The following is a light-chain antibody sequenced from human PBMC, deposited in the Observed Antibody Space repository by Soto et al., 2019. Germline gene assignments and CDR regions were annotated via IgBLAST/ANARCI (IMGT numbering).Light chain of an antibody. V-gene: IGKV3-15*01. J-gene: IGKJ1*01. CDR1: QSISTN. Sequence: EIVMTQSPATLSVAPGERATLSCRASQSISTNLAWYQQKPGQPPRLLFYGASTRATGVPARFSGSGSGTEFTLIISGLQPDDSATYYCQQYTNTNNPWMFGQGTKVDIK. CDR3: QQYTNTNNPWM. CDR2: GAS.